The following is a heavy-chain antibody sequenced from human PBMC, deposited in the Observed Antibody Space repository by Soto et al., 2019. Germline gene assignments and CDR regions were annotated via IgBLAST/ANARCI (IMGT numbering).Heavy chain of an antibody. Sequence: QVQLVQSGAEVKKPGASGKVSCKASGYTFTSYYINWVRQATGQGLEWMGWMNPNSGNTGYAQKFRGRVTMTRNTSISTAYMELSSLRSEDTAVYYCARERTGTTSMDVWGQGTTVTVSS. J-gene: IGHJ6*02. CDR3: ARERTGTTSMDV. D-gene: IGHD1-1*01. CDR2: MNPNSGNT. V-gene: IGHV1-8*01. CDR1: GYTFTSYY.